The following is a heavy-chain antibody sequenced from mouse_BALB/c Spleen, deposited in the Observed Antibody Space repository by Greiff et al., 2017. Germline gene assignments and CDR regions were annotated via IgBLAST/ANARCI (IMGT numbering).Heavy chain of an antibody. D-gene: IGHD1-1*02. CDR1: GFNIKDTY. J-gene: IGHJ4*01. Sequence: VQLQQSGAELVKPGASVKLSCTASGFNIKDTYMHWVKQRPEHGLEWIGRIDPANGNTKYDPKFQGKATITADTSSNTAYLQLSSLTSEDTAVYYCARVCYGAMDYWGQGTSVTVSS. CDR3: ARVCYGAMDY. V-gene: IGHV14-3*02. CDR2: IDPANGNT.